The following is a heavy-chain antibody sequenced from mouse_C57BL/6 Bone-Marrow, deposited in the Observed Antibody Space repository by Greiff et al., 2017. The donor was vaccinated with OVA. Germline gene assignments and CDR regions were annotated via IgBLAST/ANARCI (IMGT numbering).Heavy chain of an antibody. CDR2: INPGSGGT. CDR3: ARGGLRLPFDY. V-gene: IGHV1-54*01. CDR1: GYAFTNYL. J-gene: IGHJ2*01. Sequence: VQLQQSGAELVRPGTSVKVSCKASGYAFTNYLIEWVQQRPGQGLEWIGVINPGSGGTNYNEKFKGKATLTADKSSSTAYMQLSRLTSEDSAVYFCARGGLRLPFDYWGQGTTLTVSS. D-gene: IGHD3-2*02.